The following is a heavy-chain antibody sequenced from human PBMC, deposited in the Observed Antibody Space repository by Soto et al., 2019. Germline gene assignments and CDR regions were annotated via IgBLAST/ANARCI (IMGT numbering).Heavy chain of an antibody. CDR2: SYYSGST. CDR1: GGSISSGGYY. V-gene: IGHV4-31*03. Sequence: QVQLQESGPGLVKPSQTLSLTCTVSGGSISSGGYYWSWIRQHPGKGLEWIGYSYYSGSTYYNPSLKRRVTISVDTSKNQFSLKLSSVTAGDTAVYYCARVLLEYGSGMDYWGQGTLVTVSS. CDR3: ARVLLEYGSGMDY. J-gene: IGHJ4*02. D-gene: IGHD3-10*01.